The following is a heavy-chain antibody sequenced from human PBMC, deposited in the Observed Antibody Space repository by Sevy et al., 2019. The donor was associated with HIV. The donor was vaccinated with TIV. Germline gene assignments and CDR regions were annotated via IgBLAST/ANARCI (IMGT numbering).Heavy chain of an antibody. CDR2: IYYSGST. D-gene: IGHD6-6*01. V-gene: IGHV4-59*01. CDR3: ARDLSSYDRHLYNWFDP. Sequence: SETLSLTCTVSGGSISSFYWSWIRQPPGKGLEWNGYIYYSGSTNYNPSLKSRVTISVDTSKNQFSLKLSSVTAADTAVYYCARDLSSYDRHLYNWFDPWGQGTLVTVSS. J-gene: IGHJ5*02. CDR1: GGSISSFY.